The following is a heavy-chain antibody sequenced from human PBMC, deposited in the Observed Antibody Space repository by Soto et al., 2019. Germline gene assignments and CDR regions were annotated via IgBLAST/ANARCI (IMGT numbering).Heavy chain of an antibody. Sequence: QITLKESGPTLVRPTQTLTLTCSFSGFSLSTRGVAVGWIRQPPGKALEWLALIFWDDDKWYSPSLRSRPTITAETSKNQVVLTMTHMDPVDTATYYCAHISLGYAYYFDQWGQGTGVTVPS. CDR2: IFWDDDK. D-gene: IGHD5-12*01. CDR3: AHISLGYAYYFDQ. V-gene: IGHV2-5*02. J-gene: IGHJ4*02. CDR1: GFSLSTRGVA.